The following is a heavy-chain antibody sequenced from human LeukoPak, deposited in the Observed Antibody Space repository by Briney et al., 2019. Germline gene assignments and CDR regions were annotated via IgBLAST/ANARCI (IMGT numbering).Heavy chain of an antibody. V-gene: IGHV3-23*01. CDR2: ISDSGGTT. CDR1: GFTFSSYW. CDR3: GKGGAVSSKSITMIRGTRRYYYYMDV. Sequence: GGSLRLSCAASGFTFSSYWMHWVRQAPGKGLEWVSIISDSGGTTYYADSVKGRFTISRDNSKNTLYLQMKSLRAEDTAVYYCGKGGAVSSKSITMIRGTRRYYYYMDVWGKGTTVTISS. D-gene: IGHD3-10*01. J-gene: IGHJ6*03.